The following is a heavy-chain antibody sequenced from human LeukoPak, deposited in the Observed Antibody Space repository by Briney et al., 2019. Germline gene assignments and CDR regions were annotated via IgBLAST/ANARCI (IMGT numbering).Heavy chain of an antibody. CDR2: IYYSGST. V-gene: IGHV4-59*01. Sequence: SETLSLTCTVSGGSISSYYWSWIRQPPGKGLEWIGYIYYSGSTNYNASLKSRVTISVDTSKNQFSLKLSSVTAADTAVYYCARAVVGMVTSYYYMDVWGKGTTVTVSS. J-gene: IGHJ6*03. CDR3: ARAVVGMVTSYYYMDV. CDR1: GGSISSYY. D-gene: IGHD5-18*01.